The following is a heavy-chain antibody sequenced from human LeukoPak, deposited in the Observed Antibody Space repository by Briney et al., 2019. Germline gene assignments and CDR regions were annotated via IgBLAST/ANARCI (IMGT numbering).Heavy chain of an antibody. CDR3: AREEWQTSKERYKYGMDV. CDR1: GGSISSSYYY. CDR2: IFYSGST. J-gene: IGHJ6*02. D-gene: IGHD3-3*01. Sequence: PAETLSLTCTVSGGSISSSYYYWGWIRQPPGKGLEWFASIFYSGSTYYNPSLKSRVTISVDTSKNQFSLKLSSVTAADTAVYYCAREEWQTSKERYKYGMDVWGQGTTVTVSS. V-gene: IGHV4-39*07.